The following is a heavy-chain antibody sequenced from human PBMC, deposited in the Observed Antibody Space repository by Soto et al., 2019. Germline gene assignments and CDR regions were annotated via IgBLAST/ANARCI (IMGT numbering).Heavy chain of an antibody. CDR3: ARDRSEYCSGGSCYQNYYYYGMDV. V-gene: IGHV1-18*04. Sequence: GXSAKVSFKASCYTFTSYGISWVRQAPGQGLEWMGWISAYNGNTNYAQKLQGRVTMTTDTSTSTAYMELRSLRSDDTAVYYCARDRSEYCSGGSCYQNYYYYGMDVWGQGTTVTVSS. J-gene: IGHJ6*02. CDR2: ISAYNGNT. D-gene: IGHD2-15*01. CDR1: CYTFTSYG.